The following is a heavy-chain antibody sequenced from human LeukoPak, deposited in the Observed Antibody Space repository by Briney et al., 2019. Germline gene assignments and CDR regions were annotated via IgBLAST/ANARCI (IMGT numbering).Heavy chain of an antibody. V-gene: IGHV3-7*01. CDR1: GFSFSGYW. J-gene: IGHJ4*02. Sequence: GGSLRLSCAASGFSFSGYWMSWVRQAPGKGLEWVANINKDGSENYYVDSVRGRFTISRDNAKNSLYLQMNSLRAEDTVVYYCARRYCSGSSCYSVDYWGQGTLVTVSS. CDR3: ARRYCSGSSCYSVDY. D-gene: IGHD2-15*01. CDR2: INKDGSEN.